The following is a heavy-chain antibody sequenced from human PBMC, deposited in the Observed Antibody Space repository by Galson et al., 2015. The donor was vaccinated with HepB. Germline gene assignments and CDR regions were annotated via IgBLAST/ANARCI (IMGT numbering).Heavy chain of an antibody. CDR2: INTNTGNP. V-gene: IGHV7-4-1*02. Sequence: SCKASGGTFSSYAISWVRRAPGQGLEWMGWINTNTGNPTYAQGFTGRFVFSLDTSVSTAYLQISSLKAEDTAVYYCARDAGSRFGGYDYHFFVTWGQGTMVTVSS. D-gene: IGHD5-12*01. CDR3: ARDAGSRFGGYDYHFFVT. CDR1: GGTFSSYA. J-gene: IGHJ3*01.